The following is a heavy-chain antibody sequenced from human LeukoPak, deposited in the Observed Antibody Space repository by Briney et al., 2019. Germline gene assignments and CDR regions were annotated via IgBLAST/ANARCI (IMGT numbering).Heavy chain of an antibody. CDR1: GFTFSSYA. CDR3: ARDSSSWSLPDY. D-gene: IGHD6-13*01. V-gene: IGHV3-30*04. J-gene: IGHJ4*02. Sequence: GGSLRLSCAASGFTFSSYAMHWVRQAPGKGLEWVAVISYDGSNKYYADSVKGRFTISRDNPKNTLYLQMNSLRAEDTAVYYCARDSSSWSLPDYWGQGTLVTVSS. CDR2: ISYDGSNK.